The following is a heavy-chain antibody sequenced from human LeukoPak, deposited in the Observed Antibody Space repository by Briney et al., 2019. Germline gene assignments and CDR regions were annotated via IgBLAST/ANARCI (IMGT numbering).Heavy chain of an antibody. CDR1: GGSVSSGSYY. Sequence: PSETLSLTCTVSGGSVSSGSYYCSWIRQPPGKGLEWVGYIYYSGSTNYNPSLKSRVTISVDTSKNQLSLKLSSVTAADAAVYYCARLHYDSSGYYYFDYWGQGTLVTVSS. CDR2: IYYSGST. CDR3: ARLHYDSSGYYYFDY. D-gene: IGHD3-22*01. V-gene: IGHV4-61*01. J-gene: IGHJ4*02.